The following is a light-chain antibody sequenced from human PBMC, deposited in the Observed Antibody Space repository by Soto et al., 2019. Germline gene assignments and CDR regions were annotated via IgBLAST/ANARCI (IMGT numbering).Light chain of an antibody. V-gene: IGLV1-40*01. Sequence: QSVLTQPPSVSGAPGQRVTISCTGSASNFGAGYDVHWYQQIPGTAPKLLIFEIKSRPSGVPDRFSASKSGTSASLAITGLQTEDEAHYYCQSYDNSLRGWVFGGGTKVTVL. CDR1: ASNFGAGYD. J-gene: IGLJ3*02. CDR2: EIK. CDR3: QSYDNSLRGWV.